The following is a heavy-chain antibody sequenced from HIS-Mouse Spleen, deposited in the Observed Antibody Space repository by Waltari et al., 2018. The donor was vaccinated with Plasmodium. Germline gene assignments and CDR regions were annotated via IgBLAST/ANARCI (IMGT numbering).Heavy chain of an antibody. CDR3: ARGRVLGTSSGYFDL. CDR1: GGSFSGYY. CDR2: IKQSGST. Sequence: QVQLQQWGAGLLKPSETLSLTCAVYGGSFSGYYWSWIRQPPGKGLEWIGEIKQSGSTNYNPSLKSRVTISVDTSKNQFSLKLSSVTAADTAVYYCARGRVLGTSSGYFDLWGRGTLVTVSS. D-gene: IGHD3-10*01. V-gene: IGHV4-34*01. J-gene: IGHJ2*01.